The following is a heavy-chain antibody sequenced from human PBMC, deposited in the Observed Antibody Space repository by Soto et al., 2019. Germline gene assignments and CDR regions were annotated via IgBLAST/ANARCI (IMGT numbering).Heavy chain of an antibody. J-gene: IGHJ5*02. CDR2: IYYSGST. CDR3: ARQVPAAIRLGWFDP. D-gene: IGHD2-2*02. Sequence: PSETLSLTCTVSGGSISRSTYYWGWIRQPPGKGLEWMGSIYYSGSTYYRPSLKSRVTISVDTSKNQFSLKLRSVTAADTAVYYCARQVPAAIRLGWFDPWGQGTLVTVSS. CDR1: GGSISRSTYY. V-gene: IGHV4-39*01.